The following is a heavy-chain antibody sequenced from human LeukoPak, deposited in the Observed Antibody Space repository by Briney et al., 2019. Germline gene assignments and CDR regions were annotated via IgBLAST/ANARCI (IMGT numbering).Heavy chain of an antibody. CDR2: INQDGSEK. V-gene: IGHV3-7*02. D-gene: IGHD4-23*01. CDR3: ARKTSTTVVMEYYFDY. J-gene: IGHJ4*02. Sequence: GGSLRLSCAASGFTFTTYWMSWVRQAPGKGLEWVANINQDGSEKYYVDSVKGRFTISRDNAKNSMYLQMNSLRAEDTAVYYCARKTSTTVVMEYYFDYWGQGTLVTVSS. CDR1: GFTFTTYW.